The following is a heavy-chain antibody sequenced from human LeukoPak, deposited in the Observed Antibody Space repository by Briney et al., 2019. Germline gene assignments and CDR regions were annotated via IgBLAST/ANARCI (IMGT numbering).Heavy chain of an antibody. CDR1: GYTFTSYY. CDR2: INPSGGST. J-gene: IGHJ4*02. D-gene: IGHD2-8*01. CDR3: AREPRVRVYRGYYFDY. V-gene: IGHV1-46*01. Sequence: ASVKVSCKASGYTFTSYYMHWVRQAPGQGLEWMGIINPSGGSTSYAQKFQDRVTMTRDTSTSTVYMELSSLRSEDTAVYYCAREPRVRVYRGYYFDYWGQGTLVTVSS.